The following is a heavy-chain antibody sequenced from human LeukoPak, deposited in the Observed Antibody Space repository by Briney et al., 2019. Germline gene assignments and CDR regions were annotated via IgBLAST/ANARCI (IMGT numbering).Heavy chain of an antibody. Sequence: GGSLRLSCAASGFTFSTYAMSWVRQAPGKGLEWVAVMSYDGTNKYYADSVKGRFTISRDNSKNTLYLQMSSLRAEDTAVYYCARDFPHISSISFAFDFWGQGNLVTVYS. D-gene: IGHD6-13*01. CDR2: MSYDGTNK. V-gene: IGHV3-30*15. CDR1: GFTFSTYA. J-gene: IGHJ4*02. CDR3: ARDFPHISSISFAFDF.